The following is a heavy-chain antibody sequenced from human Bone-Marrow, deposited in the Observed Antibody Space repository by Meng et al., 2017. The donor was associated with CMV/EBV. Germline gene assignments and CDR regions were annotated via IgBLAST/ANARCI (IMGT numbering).Heavy chain of an antibody. CDR1: GGSISSSSYY. CDR2: IYYSGST. CDR3: AKVFTGYTLFGYVMDV. Sequence: SETLSLTCTVSGGSISSSSYYWGWIRQPPGKGLEWIGSIYYSGSTYYNPSLKSRVTISVDTSKNQFSLKLSSVTAADTAVYYCAKVFTGYTLFGYVMDVWGQGTTVTISS. D-gene: IGHD1-1*01. V-gene: IGHV4-39*07. J-gene: IGHJ6*02.